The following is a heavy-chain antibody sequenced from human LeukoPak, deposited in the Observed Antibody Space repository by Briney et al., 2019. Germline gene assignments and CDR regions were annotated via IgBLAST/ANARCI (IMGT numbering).Heavy chain of an antibody. CDR2: IYYSGST. V-gene: IGHV4-39*02. D-gene: IGHD2-21*02. J-gene: IGHJ4*02. CDR1: GGSISSSSYY. CDR3: AREALDCGGDCYLFDY. Sequence: SETLSLTCTVSGGSISSSSYYWGWIRQPPGKGLEWIGSIYYSGSTYYNPSLKSRVTISVDTSKNQFSLKLSSVTAADTAVYYCAREALDCGGDCYLFDYWGQGTLVTVSS.